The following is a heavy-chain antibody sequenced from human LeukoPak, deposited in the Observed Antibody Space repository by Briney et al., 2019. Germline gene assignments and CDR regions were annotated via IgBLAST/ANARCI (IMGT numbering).Heavy chain of an antibody. Sequence: SETLSLTCSVSGGSTNSYYWSWIRQPPGKSLEWIGYVYYSGSTTYNPSLKSRVTISVDTSKNQVSLHLRSVTAADTALYYFARLSGIAAVWGGGALVIVSS. J-gene: IGHJ1*01. CDR3: ARLSGIAAV. V-gene: IGHV4-59*08. CDR2: VYYSGST. CDR1: GGSTNSYY. D-gene: IGHD6-13*01.